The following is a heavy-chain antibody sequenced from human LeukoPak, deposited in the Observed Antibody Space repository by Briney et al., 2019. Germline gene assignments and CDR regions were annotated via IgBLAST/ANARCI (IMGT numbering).Heavy chain of an antibody. CDR3: AREGHYYGSGSSLYYFDY. V-gene: IGHV3-48*04. CDR1: GFTFSSYS. D-gene: IGHD3-10*01. Sequence: GGSLRLSCAASGFTFSSYSMNWVRQAPGKGLEWVSYISSTSSTKYYADSVKGRFTISRDNAKNSLYLQMNSLRAEDTAVYYCAREGHYYGSGSSLYYFDYWGQGTPVTVSS. J-gene: IGHJ4*02. CDR2: ISSTSSTK.